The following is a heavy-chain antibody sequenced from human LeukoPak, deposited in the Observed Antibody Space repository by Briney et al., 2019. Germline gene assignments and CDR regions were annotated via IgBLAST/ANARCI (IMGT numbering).Heavy chain of an antibody. D-gene: IGHD2-15*01. CDR2: INPSSGGT. CDR1: GYTFTGYF. V-gene: IGHV1-2*02. J-gene: IGHJ6*03. CDR3: ARGVVAATFYYYMDV. Sequence: ASVKVSCKPSGYTFTGYFIQWVRQAPGQGLEWMGWINPSSGGTNYPQKFQGRVTMSRDTSLSTAYMEVSGLTSDDTAVYYCARGVVAATFYYYMDVWGKGTTVTVAS.